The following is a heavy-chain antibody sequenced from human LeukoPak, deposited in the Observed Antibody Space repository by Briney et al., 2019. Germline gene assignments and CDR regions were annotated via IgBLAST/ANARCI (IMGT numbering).Heavy chain of an antibody. Sequence: GGSLRLSCAASGFTFSSYEMNWVRQAPGKGLEWVSYISSSGSTIYYADSVKGRFTISRDNAKNSLYLQMNSQRAEDTAVYYCAILRLGEFIAYNGGNPRGQGTLVTVSS. CDR3: AILRLGEFIAYNGGNP. CDR2: ISSSGSTI. J-gene: IGHJ5*02. D-gene: IGHD3-16*01. V-gene: IGHV3-48*03. CDR1: GFTFSSYE.